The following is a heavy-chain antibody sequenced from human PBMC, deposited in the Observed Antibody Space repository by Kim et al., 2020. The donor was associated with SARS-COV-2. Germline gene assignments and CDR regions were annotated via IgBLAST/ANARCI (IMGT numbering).Heavy chain of an antibody. Sequence: GGSLRLSCAASGFTFSNYHMTWVRQAPGKGLQWVSAISTSGGDTFYADSVKGRFTISRDNSQNTLYLQMHSLRAEDTAVYYCVTDRSGWSTYVYWGQGTLVTVSS. CDR1: GFTFSNYH. V-gene: IGHV3-23*01. J-gene: IGHJ1*01. CDR3: VTDRSGWSTYVY. D-gene: IGHD6-19*01. CDR2: ISTSGGDT.